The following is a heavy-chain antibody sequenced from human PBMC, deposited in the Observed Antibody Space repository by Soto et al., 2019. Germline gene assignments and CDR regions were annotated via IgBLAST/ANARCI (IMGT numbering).Heavy chain of an antibody. CDR2: INSDGSTT. CDR1: GFTFSTYW. V-gene: IGHV3-74*01. CDR3: ATVGTGSYNWLDP. J-gene: IGHJ5*02. Sequence: EVQLVESGGGLVQPGGSLRLSCAASGFTFSTYWMHWVRQAPGKGLVWVSRINSDGSTTTYADSVKGRFTISRGNAKNTLYLQMNSLRAEDTAVYFCATVGTGSYNWLDPWGQGTLVTVSS. D-gene: IGHD1-26*01.